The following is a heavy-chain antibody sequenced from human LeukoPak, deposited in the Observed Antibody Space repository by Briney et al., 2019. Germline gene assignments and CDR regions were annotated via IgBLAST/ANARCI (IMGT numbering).Heavy chain of an antibody. CDR2: IYTSGST. V-gene: IGHV4-61*02. D-gene: IGHD3-16*02. CDR3: ARDGYYDYVWGSYPPGAFDI. J-gene: IGHJ3*02. Sequence: SQTLSLTCTVSGGSISNGRYYWSWIRQPAGKGLEWIGRIYTSGSTNYNPSLKSRVTISVDTSKNQFSLKLSSVTAADTAVYYCARDGYYDYVWGSYPPGAFDIWGQGTMVTVSS. CDR1: GGSISNGRYY.